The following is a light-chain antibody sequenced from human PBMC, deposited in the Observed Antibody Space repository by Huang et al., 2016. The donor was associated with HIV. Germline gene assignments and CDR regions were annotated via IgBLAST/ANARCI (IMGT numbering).Light chain of an antibody. CDR1: QSIATY. J-gene: IGKJ1*01. Sequence: DIQMTQSPPSLSASVGDRVTITCRASQSIATYLNWYQQKPGKAPTLIIYAASSLQSGVPSRFSGRGSGTDFILTINSLQPEDFATYYCQQTYSTPRTFGQGTKVEIK. V-gene: IGKV1-39*01. CDR3: QQTYSTPRT. CDR2: AAS.